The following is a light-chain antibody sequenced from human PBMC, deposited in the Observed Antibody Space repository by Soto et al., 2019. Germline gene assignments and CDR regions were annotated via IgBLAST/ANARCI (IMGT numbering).Light chain of an antibody. J-gene: IGKJ4*01. CDR3: QETYTVLLT. CDR2: AAS. Sequence: DIHMTQSPSSLCASVGDRVTITCRASQTITSYLNWYQEKPGKAPKLLIYAASNLQSGVPSRFSGSGSGTDCTLSIISLQPEDFATYYCQETYTVLLTFGGGTRVEIK. CDR1: QTITSY. V-gene: IGKV1-39*01.